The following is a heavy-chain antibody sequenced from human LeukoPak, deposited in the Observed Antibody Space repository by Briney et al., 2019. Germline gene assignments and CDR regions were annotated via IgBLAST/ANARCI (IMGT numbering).Heavy chain of an antibody. CDR1: GGSISGHY. J-gene: IGHJ6*02. Sequence: SETLSLTCTVSGGSISGHYWTWVRQPPGEGLEWIGQIHYSGKADYNPSLRSRITISVDTSKNQMSLKVTSVTAADTAVYYCARFGVDYDMDVWGQGNTVTVS. V-gene: IGHV4-59*11. CDR2: IHYSGKA. D-gene: IGHD3-16*01. CDR3: ARFGVDYDMDV.